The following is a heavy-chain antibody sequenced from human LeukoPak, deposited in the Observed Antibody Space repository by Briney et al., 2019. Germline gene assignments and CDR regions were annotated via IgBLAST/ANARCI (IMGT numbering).Heavy chain of an antibody. CDR3: ARTLRFLEWLPAQRYYYMDV. CDR2: MNPNSGNT. Sequence: ASVKVSCKASGYTFTSYDINWVRQATGQGLEWMGWMNPNSGNTGYAQKLQGRVTITRNTSISTAYMELSSLRSEDTAVYYCARTLRFLEWLPAQRYYYMDVWGKGTTVTVSS. D-gene: IGHD3-3*01. J-gene: IGHJ6*03. CDR1: GYTFTSYD. V-gene: IGHV1-8*03.